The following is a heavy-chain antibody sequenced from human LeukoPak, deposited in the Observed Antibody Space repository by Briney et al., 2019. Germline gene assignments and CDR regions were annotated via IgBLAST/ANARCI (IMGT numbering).Heavy chain of an antibody. D-gene: IGHD6-13*01. Sequence: GGSLRLSCAASGFTFSSYAMSWVRQAPGKGLEWVSAISRSGGSTAYADSVKGRFTISRDNSKNTLYLQMNSLRAEDTAVYYCARDSSGWYHWFDPWGQGTLVTVSS. CDR3: ARDSSGWYHWFDP. CDR1: GFTFSSYA. J-gene: IGHJ5*02. CDR2: ISRSGGST. V-gene: IGHV3-23*01.